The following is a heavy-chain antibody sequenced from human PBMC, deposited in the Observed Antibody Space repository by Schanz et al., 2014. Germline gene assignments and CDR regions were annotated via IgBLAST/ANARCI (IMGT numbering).Heavy chain of an antibody. CDR2: IYSRGST. CDR1: GGSISSFK. CDR3: AREWSSFDY. Sequence: QVQLQESGPGLVKPSETLSLTCTVSGGSISSFKWSWIRQPPGKGLEYIGYIYSRGSTNDNPSLERRVTMSGDTSKIQCSLKLSSVTAADTAVYYCAREWSSFDYWGQGTLVTVSS. J-gene: IGHJ4*02. D-gene: IGHD2-8*01. V-gene: IGHV4-59*01.